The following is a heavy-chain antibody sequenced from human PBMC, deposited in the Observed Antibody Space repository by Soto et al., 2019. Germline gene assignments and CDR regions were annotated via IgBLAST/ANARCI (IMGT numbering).Heavy chain of an antibody. CDR3: AKGDSDSRAFDI. J-gene: IGHJ3*02. CDR2: MSYDGSNK. CDR1: GFTFSSYG. Sequence: PGGSLRLSCAASGFTFSSYGMHWVRQAPGKGLEWVAVMSYDGSNKYYADSMKGRFTISRDNSKNTLYLQMNSLRAEDTAVYYCAKGDSDSRAFDIWGQGTMVTVSS. D-gene: IGHD3-22*01. V-gene: IGHV3-30*18.